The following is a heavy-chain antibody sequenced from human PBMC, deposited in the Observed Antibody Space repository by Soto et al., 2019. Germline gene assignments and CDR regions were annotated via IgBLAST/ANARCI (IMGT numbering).Heavy chain of an antibody. Sequence: ASVKVSCKASGYTFTGHYMHWVRQAPGQGIEWMGWINTNSGGTNYAQKFQGWVTMTRYTSISTAFMELSRLRSDDTAVYYCARVTALTGLDAFDICGQGTMVTVSS. CDR3: ARVTALTGLDAFDI. D-gene: IGHD2-8*02. J-gene: IGHJ3*02. CDR1: GYTFTGHY. CDR2: INTNSGGT. V-gene: IGHV1-2*04.